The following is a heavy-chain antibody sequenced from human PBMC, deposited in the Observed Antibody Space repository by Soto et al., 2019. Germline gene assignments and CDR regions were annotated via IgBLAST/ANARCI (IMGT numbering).Heavy chain of an antibody. Sequence: QVQLVQSGAEVKKPGASVKVSCKASGYTFTSYYMHWVRQAPGQGLEWMGIINPSGGSTSYAQKLQGRVIMTRDTSTSTVYMELSSLRSEDTAVYYCAREVGYCSGGSCYSEACDYWGQGTLVTVSS. J-gene: IGHJ4*02. CDR2: INPSGGST. D-gene: IGHD2-15*01. CDR3: AREVGYCSGGSCYSEACDY. CDR1: GYTFTSYY. V-gene: IGHV1-46*03.